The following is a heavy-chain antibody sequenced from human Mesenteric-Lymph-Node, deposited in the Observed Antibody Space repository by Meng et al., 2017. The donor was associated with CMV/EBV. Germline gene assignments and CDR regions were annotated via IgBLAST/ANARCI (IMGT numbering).Heavy chain of an antibody. D-gene: IGHD7-27*01. CDR2: TYYRSKWYN. Sequence: SRDSVSSNSAAWTWIRQSPSRGLEWLGRTYYRSKWYNDYAVSVKSRITINPDTSKSQFSLQLNSVTPEDTAVYYCARDVTGDLQFDYWGQGTLVTVSS. CDR1: RDSVSSNSAA. J-gene: IGHJ4*02. V-gene: IGHV6-1*01. CDR3: ARDVTGDLQFDY.